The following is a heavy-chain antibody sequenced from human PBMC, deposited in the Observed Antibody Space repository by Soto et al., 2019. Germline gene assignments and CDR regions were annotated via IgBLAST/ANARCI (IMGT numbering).Heavy chain of an antibody. V-gene: IGHV1-69*01. CDR1: GGTFSSYA. CDR2: IIPIFGTA. J-gene: IGHJ3*02. Sequence: QVQLVQSGAEVKKPGCSVKVSCKASGGTFSSYAISWVRQAPGQGLEWMGGIIPIFGTANYAQKFQGRVTITADQSTSTAYMELSSLRSEDTAVYYCARDGYCSSTSCAKIGHDAFDIWGQGTMVTVSS. D-gene: IGHD2-2*01. CDR3: ARDGYCSSTSCAKIGHDAFDI.